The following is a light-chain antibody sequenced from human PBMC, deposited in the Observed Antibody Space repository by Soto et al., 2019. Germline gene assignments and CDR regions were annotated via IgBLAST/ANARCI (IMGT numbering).Light chain of an antibody. Sequence: EIVLTQSPGTLSLSPGERATVSCRASQSIGGTSVAWFQQKPGQAPRLLIFGASSRYTGIPDRFGGSGSGTDFTLTINRLEPEDFAEYYCQQYGTSPYSFGQGTKLEIK. CDR3: QQYGTSPYS. CDR2: GAS. J-gene: IGKJ2*03. V-gene: IGKV3-20*01. CDR1: QSIGGTS.